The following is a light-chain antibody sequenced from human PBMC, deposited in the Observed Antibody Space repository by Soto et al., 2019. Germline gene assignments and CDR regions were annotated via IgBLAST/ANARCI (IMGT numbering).Light chain of an antibody. CDR2: TTN. CDR1: RSNIGSNT. CDR3: GAWYDSLNVPV. Sequence: QSVLTQPPSASGTPGQRVTISCSGSRSNIGSNTVNWYRQYPGTAPKVLIHTTNQRPSGVPDRFSASKSGTSAALAISDLQSEDEAHYHCGAWYDSLNVPVFGGGTKLTVL. J-gene: IGLJ3*02. V-gene: IGLV1-44*01.